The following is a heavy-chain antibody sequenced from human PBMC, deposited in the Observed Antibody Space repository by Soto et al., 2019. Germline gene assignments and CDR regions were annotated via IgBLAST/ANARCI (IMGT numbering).Heavy chain of an antibody. Sequence: SGPTLVNPTETLTLTCTVSGFSLSNARMGVSWIRQPPGKALEWLAHIFSNDEKSYSTSLKSRLTISKDTSKSQVVLTMTNMDPVDTATYYCARMYRISTSCYWNVGMDVWGQGTTVTVSS. CDR3: ARMYRISTSCYWNVGMDV. CDR2: IFSNDEK. D-gene: IGHD2-2*01. J-gene: IGHJ6*02. V-gene: IGHV2-26*01. CDR1: GFSLSNARMG.